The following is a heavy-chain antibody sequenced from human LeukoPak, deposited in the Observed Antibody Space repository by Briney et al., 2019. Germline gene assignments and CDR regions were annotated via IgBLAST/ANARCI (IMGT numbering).Heavy chain of an antibody. D-gene: IGHD6-19*01. Sequence: ALVKLCCKASASTFTSYGISWVRQAPGQGLEWMGWISAYNGNTNYAQKPHARVTMTTATSTSTAYMELTSLRSDETAVYYCARSVAVASPIDYWSQGTLVTISS. J-gene: IGHJ4*02. CDR1: ASTFTSYG. V-gene: IGHV1-18*01. CDR2: ISAYNGNT. CDR3: ARSVAVASPIDY.